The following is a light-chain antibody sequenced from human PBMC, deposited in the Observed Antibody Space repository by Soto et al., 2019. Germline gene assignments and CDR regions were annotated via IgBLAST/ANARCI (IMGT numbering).Light chain of an antibody. CDR2: SAS. V-gene: IGKV3-20*01. CDR3: QQYGYSPGLA. J-gene: IGKJ4*01. CDR1: QSVSSY. Sequence: EIVLTQSPATLSLSPGERATPSCRASQSVSSYLAWYQQKPGQAPRLLIYSASSRATGIPDRFSGSGSGTDFTLTISRLEPEDFAVYYCQQYGYSPGLACGGGTKVDIK.